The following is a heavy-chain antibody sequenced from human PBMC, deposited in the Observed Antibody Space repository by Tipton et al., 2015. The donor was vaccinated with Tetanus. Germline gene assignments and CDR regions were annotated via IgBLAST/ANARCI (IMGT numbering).Heavy chain of an antibody. J-gene: IGHJ4*02. Sequence: SLRLSCAASGFIFSSYGIRWVRQAPGKGLEWVAVSWYDGTDKYYADSVKGRFTISRDNSKNILYLQMNSLRAEDTAVYYCAREADCSGGSCFSGDFDNWGQGTQVTVSS. CDR2: SWYDGTDK. V-gene: IGHV3-33*01. CDR3: AREADCSGGSCFSGDFDN. CDR1: GFIFSSYG. D-gene: IGHD2-15*01.